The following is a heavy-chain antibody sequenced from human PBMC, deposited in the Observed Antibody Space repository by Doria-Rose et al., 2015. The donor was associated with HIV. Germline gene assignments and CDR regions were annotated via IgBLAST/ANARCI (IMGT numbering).Heavy chain of an antibody. CDR3: TKRRGVTDIDPFDI. Sequence: SGGGLLQPGRALRLSCAASGFRFDDYAMHWVRQTPGKGLEWVAGISWNSGTIDYADSVKGRFTISRDNAKNSLYLQMNSLRAEDTALYYCTKRRGVTDIDPFDIWGQGTMVIVSS. CDR2: ISWNSGTI. J-gene: IGHJ3*02. CDR1: GFRFDDYA. D-gene: IGHD2-21*02. V-gene: IGHV3-9*01.